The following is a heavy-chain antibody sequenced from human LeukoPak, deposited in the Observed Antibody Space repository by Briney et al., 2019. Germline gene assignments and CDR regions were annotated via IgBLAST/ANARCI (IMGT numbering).Heavy chain of an antibody. J-gene: IGHJ4*02. Sequence: PSETLSLTCAVSGVSIQSYWWSWVRKPAGKGLEWIGRIYTTGRTNYSPSFQSRVTMSIDVSSNQFSLTLRSVTAADTAVYYCARSGYTISAYHSDFWGQGAPVTVSS. V-gene: IGHV4-59*10. CDR2: IYTTGRT. CDR1: GVSIQSYW. D-gene: IGHD5-18*01. CDR3: ARSGYTISAYHSDF.